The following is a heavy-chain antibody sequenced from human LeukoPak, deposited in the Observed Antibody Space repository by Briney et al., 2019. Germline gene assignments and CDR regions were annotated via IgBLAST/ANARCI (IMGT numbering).Heavy chain of an antibody. CDR3: ARVGVGATRTIDY. Sequence: PGGSLRLSCAASGFTFSSYAMSWVRQAPGKGLEWVSAISGSGGSTYYADSVKGRFTISRDNAKNSLYLQMNSLRAEDTAVYYCARVGVGATRTIDYWGQGTLVTVSS. CDR2: ISGSGGST. CDR1: GFTFSSYA. D-gene: IGHD1-26*01. V-gene: IGHV3-23*01. J-gene: IGHJ4*02.